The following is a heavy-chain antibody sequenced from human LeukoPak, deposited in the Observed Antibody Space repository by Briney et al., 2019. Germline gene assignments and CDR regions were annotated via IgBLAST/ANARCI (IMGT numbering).Heavy chain of an antibody. CDR1: GGTFSSYA. V-gene: IGHV1-69*01. D-gene: IGHD1-14*01. J-gene: IGHJ5*02. CDR2: IIPIFGTA. CDR3: AGGGWAPENWFDP. Sequence: ASMKVSCKASGGTFSSYAISWVRQAPGQGLEWMGGIIPIFGTANYAQKFQGRVTITADESTSTAYMELSSLRSEDTAVYYCAGGGWAPENWFDPWGQGTLVTVSS.